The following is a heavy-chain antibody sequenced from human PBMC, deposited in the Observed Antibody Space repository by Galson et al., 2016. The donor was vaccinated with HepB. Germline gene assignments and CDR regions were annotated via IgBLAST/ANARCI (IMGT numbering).Heavy chain of an antibody. J-gene: IGHJ4*02. CDR1: GDTFRRSA. CDR2: IIPIFGTT. Sequence: SVKVSCKASGDTFRRSAITWVRRAPGQGLEWMGSIIPIFGTTNYAQKFQGRVTITADESTSTAYMELSSLRSEDTAIFYCARVDWGTGGAIDYWGQGTLVSVSS. CDR3: ARVDWGTGGAIDY. D-gene: IGHD3/OR15-3a*01. V-gene: IGHV1-69*13.